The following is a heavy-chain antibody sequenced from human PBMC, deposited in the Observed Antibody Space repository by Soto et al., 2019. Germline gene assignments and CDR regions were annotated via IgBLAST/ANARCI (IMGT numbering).Heavy chain of an antibody. CDR2: INPDGSST. CDR3: TRSPFRIDPDHC. V-gene: IGHV3-74*01. J-gene: IGHJ4*02. Sequence: GGSLRLSCTASGFTFTDYWIHWVRQAPGKGLVWVSRINPDGSSTHYADSVKGRFTISRDNAKKTVFLQMDSLRAEDTAVYYCTRSPFRIDPDHCWGQGTLVTVSS. CDR1: GFTFTDYW.